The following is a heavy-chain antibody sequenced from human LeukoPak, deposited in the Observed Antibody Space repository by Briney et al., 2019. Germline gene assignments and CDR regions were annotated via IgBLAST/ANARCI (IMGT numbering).Heavy chain of an antibody. Sequence: PGGSLRLSCAASGFTFSNYMMHWVRQAPGKGLVWVSRIKSDGITITYGDSVKGRFTISRDNAKNTLYLQMNSLRAEDTAVYYCLRDLNWSLDQWGQGTLVTVSS. V-gene: IGHV3-74*01. J-gene: IGHJ4*02. D-gene: IGHD1-20*01. CDR3: LRDLNWSLDQ. CDR2: IKSDGITI. CDR1: GFTFSNYM.